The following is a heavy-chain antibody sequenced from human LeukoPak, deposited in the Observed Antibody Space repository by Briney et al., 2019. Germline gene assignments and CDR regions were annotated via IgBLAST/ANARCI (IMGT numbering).Heavy chain of an antibody. D-gene: IGHD6-13*01. J-gene: IGHJ4*02. CDR2: VNPNSGDT. CDR3: ALLFSSTWYRFDS. Sequence: ASVKVSCKASGYTFTDYYIHWVRQAPGPGLEWMGWVNPNSGDTNHAHKFQGRVTMTSDTSISTAYMDLNRVRSDDTAVYYCALLFSSTWYRFDSWGQGTLVTVSS. V-gene: IGHV1-2*02. CDR1: GYTFTDYY.